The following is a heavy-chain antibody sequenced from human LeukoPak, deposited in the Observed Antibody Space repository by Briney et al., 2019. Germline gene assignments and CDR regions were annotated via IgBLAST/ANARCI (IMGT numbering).Heavy chain of an antibody. J-gene: IGHJ4*02. Sequence: SETLSLTCTVSGASLSSYYWSWFRQPPGKGLEWIGYIYYSGSTNYNPSLKSRVTISLDTSKNQFSLKLSSVTAADTAVYYCAKVYCSSTSCYRYYFDYWGQGTLVTVSS. D-gene: IGHD2-2*01. CDR3: AKVYCSSTSCYRYYFDY. V-gene: IGHV4-59*01. CDR1: GASLSSYY. CDR2: IYYSGST.